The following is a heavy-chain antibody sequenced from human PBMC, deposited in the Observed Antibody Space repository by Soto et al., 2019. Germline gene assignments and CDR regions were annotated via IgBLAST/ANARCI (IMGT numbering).Heavy chain of an antibody. CDR2: IYYSGST. V-gene: IGHV4-31*03. Sequence: QVQLQESGPGLVKPSQTLSLTCTVSGGSISSGGYYWSWIRQHPGKGLEWIGYIYYSGSTYYNPSLKSRITISVDTSKSQCSLKLSSVTAADTAVYYCAREDGGSRKRYFDLWGRGALVTVSS. CDR1: GGSISSGGYY. J-gene: IGHJ2*01. CDR3: AREDGGSRKRYFDL. D-gene: IGHD2-15*01.